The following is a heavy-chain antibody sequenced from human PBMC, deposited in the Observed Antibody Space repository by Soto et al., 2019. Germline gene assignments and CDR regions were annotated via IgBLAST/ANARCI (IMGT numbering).Heavy chain of an antibody. CDR2: TYYRSKWYN. CDR3: ARSGPGGYIDY. D-gene: IGHD3-22*01. Sequence: QSRSLTCSMSGGGGARNWAAWNWIRQPPSRGLEWLGRTYYRSKWYNHYAVSVKSRITVNPDTSKNQFSLQLNSVTPEDTAVYYCARSGPGGYIDYWGQGTLVTVSS. J-gene: IGHJ4*02. V-gene: IGHV6-1*01. CDR1: GGGGARNWAA.